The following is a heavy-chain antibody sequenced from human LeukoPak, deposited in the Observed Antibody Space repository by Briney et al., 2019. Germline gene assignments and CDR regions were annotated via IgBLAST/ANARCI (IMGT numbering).Heavy chain of an antibody. CDR1: GFTFSSYG. CDR3: AKDPRIAAAGTAPWFDP. CDR2: IRYDGSNK. D-gene: IGHD6-13*01. J-gene: IGHJ5*02. Sequence: GGSLRLSCAASGFTFSSYGMHWVRQAPGKGLEWVAFIRYDGSNKYYADSVKGRFTISRDNSKDTLYLQMNSLRAEDTAVYYCAKDPRIAAAGTAPWFDPWGQGTLVTVSS. V-gene: IGHV3-30*02.